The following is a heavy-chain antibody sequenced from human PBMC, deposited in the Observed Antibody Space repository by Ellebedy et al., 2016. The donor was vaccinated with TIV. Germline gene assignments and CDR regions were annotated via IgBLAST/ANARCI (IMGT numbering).Heavy chain of an antibody. Sequence: GESLKISXAASGFTFSSYAMNWVRQAPGKGLEWVSGIRVSGGTTFYADSVKGRFIISRDNSKNTVYLQMNSLRAEDTAVYYCAKGWLGAGAGTDFDYWGRGTLVTVSS. CDR1: GFTFSSYA. CDR3: AKGWLGAGAGTDFDY. D-gene: IGHD6-13*01. V-gene: IGHV3-23*01. CDR2: IRVSGGTT. J-gene: IGHJ4*02.